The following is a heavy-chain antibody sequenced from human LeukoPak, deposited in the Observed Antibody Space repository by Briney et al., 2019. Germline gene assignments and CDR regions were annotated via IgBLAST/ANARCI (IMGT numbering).Heavy chain of an antibody. Sequence: SETLSLTCTVSGGSISSYYWSWTRQPPGKGLEWIGYIYYSGSTNYNPSLKSRVTISVDTSKNQFSLKLSSVAAADTAVYYCARGDHYYYMDVWGKGTTVTVSS. CDR3: ARGDHYYYMDV. V-gene: IGHV4-59*01. J-gene: IGHJ6*03. CDR2: IYYSGST. D-gene: IGHD1-26*01. CDR1: GGSISSYY.